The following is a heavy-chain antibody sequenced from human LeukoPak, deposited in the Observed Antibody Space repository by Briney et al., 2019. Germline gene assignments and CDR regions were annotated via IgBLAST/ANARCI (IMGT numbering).Heavy chain of an antibody. CDR3: ARDRSSTSFSY. J-gene: IGHJ4*02. CDR2: IYHSGST. V-gene: IGHV4-30-2*01. D-gene: IGHD2-2*01. CDR1: GGPISSGGYY. Sequence: SETLSLTCTVSGGPISSGGYYWSWIRQPPGKGLEWIGYIYHSGSTYYNPSLKSRVTISIDRSKNQFSLKLSSVTAADTAVYYCARDRSSTSFSYWGQGTLVTVSS.